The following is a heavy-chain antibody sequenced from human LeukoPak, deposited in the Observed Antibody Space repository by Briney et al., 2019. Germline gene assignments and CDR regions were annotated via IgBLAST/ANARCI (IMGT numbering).Heavy chain of an antibody. CDR1: GGSISSYY. CDR3: ARGSGGRDYAWHKWFDP. D-gene: IGHD4-17*01. CDR2: IYYSGST. V-gene: IGHV4-59*01. J-gene: IGHJ5*02. Sequence: SETLSLTCTVSGGSISSYYWSWIRQPPGKGLEWIGYIYYSGSTNYNPSLKSRVTISVDTSKNQFSLKLSSVTAAGTAVYYCARGSGGRDYAWHKWFDPWGQGTLVTVSS.